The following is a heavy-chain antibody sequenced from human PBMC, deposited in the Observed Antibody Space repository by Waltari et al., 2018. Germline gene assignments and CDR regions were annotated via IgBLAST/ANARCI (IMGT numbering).Heavy chain of an antibody. J-gene: IGHJ4*02. CDR2: IYSGGTT. CDR1: GVTVRNNY. CDR3: ARNQVETALGY. Sequence: EVQLVESGGGLIQPGGSLRLSCVASGVTVRNNYMTWLGQAPGKGLEFVSLIYSGGTTYYADSVRGRFTISRDGSKNTVYLQMNSLRAEDTAVYFCARNQVETALGYWGQGTLVTVSS. V-gene: IGHV3-53*01. D-gene: IGHD2-21*02.